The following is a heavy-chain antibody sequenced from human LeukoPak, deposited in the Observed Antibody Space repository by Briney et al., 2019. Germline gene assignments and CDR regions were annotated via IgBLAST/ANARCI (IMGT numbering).Heavy chain of an antibody. D-gene: IGHD2-15*01. CDR1: GGTFSSYA. CDR3: EVLPAATPIDY. J-gene: IGHJ4*02. Sequence: SVKVSCKASGGTFSSYAISWVRQAPGRGLEWMGRIIPILGIANYAQKFQGRVTITADKSTSTAYMELSSLRSEDTAVYYCEVLPAATPIDYWGKGTLVPVSS. V-gene: IGHV1-69*04. CDR2: IIPILGIA.